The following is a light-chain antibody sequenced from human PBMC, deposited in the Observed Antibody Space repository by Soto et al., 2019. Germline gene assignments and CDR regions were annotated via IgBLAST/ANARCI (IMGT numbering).Light chain of an antibody. J-gene: IGLJ1*01. CDR2: EVS. CDR1: SSDVGSYNV. CDR3: CSYAGSSSAYV. Sequence: QSVLTHPVSVSGSPGQSIPIFCTGTSSDVGSYNVVSWYQQHPGKAPKLLIYEVSKRPSGVSDRFSGSKSGNTASLTISGLQAEDEADYHCCSYAGSSSAYVFGTGTKVTVL. V-gene: IGLV2-23*02.